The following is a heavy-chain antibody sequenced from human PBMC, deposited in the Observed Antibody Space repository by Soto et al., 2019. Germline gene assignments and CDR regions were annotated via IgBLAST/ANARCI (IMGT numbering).Heavy chain of an antibody. CDR3: ARGFGSSAVVWFDP. CDR2: IYYSGST. J-gene: IGHJ5*02. V-gene: IGHV4-31*03. D-gene: IGHD2-2*01. Sequence: PSETLSLTCTVSGGSISSGCYYWSWIRQHPGKGLEWIGYIYYSGSTYYNPSLKSRVTISVDTSKNQFSLKLSSVTAADTAVYYCARGFGSSAVVWFDPWGQGTLVTVSS. CDR1: GGSISSGCYY.